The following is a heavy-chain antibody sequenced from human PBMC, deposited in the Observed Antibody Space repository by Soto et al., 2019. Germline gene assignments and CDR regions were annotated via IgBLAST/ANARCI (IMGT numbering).Heavy chain of an antibody. CDR2: TYYRSKWYN. D-gene: IGHD6-19*01. CDR1: VDNVSSNRAA. J-gene: IGHJ3*02. CDR3: ARSIAVADDAFDI. Sequence: QILSHTGGFTVDNVSSNRAAWNWIRQSPSRGLEWLGRTYYRSKWYNDYAVSVKSRITINPYTSKNQFSLQINSVTPEDTAVYYWARSIAVADDAFDIWGQGTMVTGSS. V-gene: IGHV6-1*01.